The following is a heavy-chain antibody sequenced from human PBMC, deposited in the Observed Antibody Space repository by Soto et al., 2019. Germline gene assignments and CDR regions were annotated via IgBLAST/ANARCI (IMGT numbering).Heavy chain of an antibody. D-gene: IGHD1-26*01. CDR3: LRANTRSLSGSFGGTNPYYFAL. CDR1: GFMFGDYA. Sequence: EVRLVESGGTLVQPGRSLRLSCAGSGFMFGDYAMHWVRQAPGKGLEWVSGISWSSSSTAYADSVKGRFTISRDDAKNSQYLQMYSLRPEDTAFYYCLRANTRSLSGSFGGTNPYYFALWGQGARVSVSS. CDR2: ISWSSSST. V-gene: IGHV3-9*01. J-gene: IGHJ4*02.